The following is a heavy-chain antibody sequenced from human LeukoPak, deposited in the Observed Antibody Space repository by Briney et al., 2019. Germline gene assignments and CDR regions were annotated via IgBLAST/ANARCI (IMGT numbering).Heavy chain of an antibody. J-gene: IGHJ4*02. CDR3: AKMTTVTTKAVDY. CDR2: FSSSGGNT. V-gene: IGHV3-23*01. Sequence: PGGSLRLSCTASGFTFSNYYMSWVRQAPGKGLEWVSGFSSSGGNTYYADSVKGRFTISRDNSKNTLYLQMNSLRAEDTAVYYCAKMTTVTTKAVDYWGQGTLVTVSS. CDR1: GFTFSNYY. D-gene: IGHD4-17*01.